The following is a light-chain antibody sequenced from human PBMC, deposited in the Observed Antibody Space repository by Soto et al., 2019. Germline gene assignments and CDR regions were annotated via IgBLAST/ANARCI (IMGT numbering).Light chain of an antibody. CDR1: QSITSN. Sequence: IVMTQSPLSLPVTPGEPSSISCRASQSITSNLAWYQQKPGQAPRLLIYGASSRATGIPDRFSGSGSGTDFTLTISRLEPEDFAVYYCQQYGSSALTFGGGTKV. CDR2: GAS. CDR3: QQYGSSALT. V-gene: IGKV3-20*01. J-gene: IGKJ4*01.